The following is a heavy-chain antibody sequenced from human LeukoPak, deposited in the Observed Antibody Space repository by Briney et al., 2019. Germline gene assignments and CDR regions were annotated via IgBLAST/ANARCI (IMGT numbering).Heavy chain of an antibody. CDR3: ARFSGPGMQHYYYYMDV. CDR1: GFSVSMKY. D-gene: IGHD3-10*01. V-gene: IGHV3-53*01. CDR2: IFSGGTT. J-gene: IGHJ6*03. Sequence: GGSLRVSCAASGFSVSMKYMTWVRQAPGKGLEWVSVIFSGGTTYYADSVKGRFTVSRDNSKNMMYLQMNSLRAEDAAVYYCARFSGPGMQHYYYYMDVWGTGTTVTVSS.